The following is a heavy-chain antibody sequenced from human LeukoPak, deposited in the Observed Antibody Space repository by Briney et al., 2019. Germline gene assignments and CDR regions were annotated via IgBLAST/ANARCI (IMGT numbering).Heavy chain of an antibody. CDR1: GFTFSSYG. Sequence: QSGGSLRLSCAASGFTFSSYGMHWVRQAPGKGLEWVAFIRYDGSNKYYADSVRSRFTISRDNSKSTLYLQMNSLRPEDTAVYYCASPVLTMVRGVIVYWGQGTLVTVSS. CDR2: IRYDGSNK. D-gene: IGHD3-10*01. J-gene: IGHJ4*02. V-gene: IGHV3-30*02. CDR3: ASPVLTMVRGVIVY.